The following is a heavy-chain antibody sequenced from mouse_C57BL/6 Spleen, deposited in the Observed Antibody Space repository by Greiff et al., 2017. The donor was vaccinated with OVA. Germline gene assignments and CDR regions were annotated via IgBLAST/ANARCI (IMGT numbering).Heavy chain of an antibody. Sequence: QVQLQQPGAELVKPGASVKLSCKASGYTFTSYWMQWVKQRPGQGLAWIGEIDPSDSYTNYNQKFKGKATLTVDTSSSTAYMQLSSLTSEDSAVYDCARSPTTVVEGFAYWGQGTLVTVSA. D-gene: IGHD1-1*01. V-gene: IGHV1-50*01. CDR3: ARSPTTVVEGFAY. CDR2: IDPSDSYT. J-gene: IGHJ3*01. CDR1: GYTFTSYW.